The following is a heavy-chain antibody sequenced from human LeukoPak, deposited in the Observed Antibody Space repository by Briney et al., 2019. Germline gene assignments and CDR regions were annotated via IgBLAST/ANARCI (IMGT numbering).Heavy chain of an antibody. Sequence: GGSLRLSCAASGFTFSSYWMHWVRQAPGKGLVWVSHINTDASSTIYADSVKGRFTISRDNAKNTLYLQMNSLTAEDTAVYYCAKGYYMDVWGKGTTVTVSS. CDR2: INTDASST. CDR1: GFTFSSYW. J-gene: IGHJ6*03. V-gene: IGHV3-74*01. CDR3: AKGYYMDV.